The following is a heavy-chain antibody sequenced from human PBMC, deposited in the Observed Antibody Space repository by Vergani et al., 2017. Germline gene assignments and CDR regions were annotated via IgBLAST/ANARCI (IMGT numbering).Heavy chain of an antibody. J-gene: IGHJ4*02. D-gene: IGHD5-18*01. V-gene: IGHV3-74*01. CDR1: GFTFSSYW. Sequence: EVQLVESGGGLVQPGGSLRLSCAASGFTFSSYWMHWVRQAPGKGLVWVSRFNSDGSSTSYADSVKGRFTISRDNSKNTLYLQMNSLRAEDTAVYYCARDPDKDGYSYADYWGQGTLVTVSS. CDR3: ARDPDKDGYSYADY. CDR2: FNSDGSST.